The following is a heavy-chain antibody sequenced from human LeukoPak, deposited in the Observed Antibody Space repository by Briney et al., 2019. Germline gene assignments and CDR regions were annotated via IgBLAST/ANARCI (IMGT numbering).Heavy chain of an antibody. CDR2: IYYSGST. Sequence: SETLSLTCTVSGGSISSSSYYWGWIRQPPGKGLEWIGSIYYSGSTYYNPSLKSRVTISVDTSKNQFSLKLSSVTAADTAVYYCARVVSSSWTLYYYYGMDVWGQGTTVTVS. V-gene: IGHV4-39*07. CDR3: ARVVSSSWTLYYYYGMDV. J-gene: IGHJ6*02. CDR1: GGSISSSSYY. D-gene: IGHD6-13*01.